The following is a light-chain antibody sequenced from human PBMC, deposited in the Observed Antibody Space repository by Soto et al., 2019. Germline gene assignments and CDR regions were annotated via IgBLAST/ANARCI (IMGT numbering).Light chain of an antibody. CDR2: GAS. Sequence: ETVLTQSPGTLSLSPGERATLSCRASQTIRSNYLAWYRQTPGQAPRLLIYGASNRATGIADRFSGSGSGTDFTLIISRLEPEDCALYYCQQYGSSHGTFGQGTKVEIK. CDR3: QQYGSSHGT. J-gene: IGKJ1*01. CDR1: QTIRSNY. V-gene: IGKV3-20*01.